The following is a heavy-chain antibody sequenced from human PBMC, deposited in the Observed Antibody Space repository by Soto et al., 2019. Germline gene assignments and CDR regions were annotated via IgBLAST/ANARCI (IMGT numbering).Heavy chain of an antibody. CDR1: GGSISSGDYY. J-gene: IGHJ4*02. CDR2: IYYSGST. CDR3: ARGLSGYYDFWSGSYYFDY. D-gene: IGHD3-3*01. Sequence: SETLSLTCTVSGGSISSGDYYWSWIRQPPGKGLEWIGYIYYSGSTYYNPSLKSRVTISVDTSKNQFSLKLSSVTAADTAVYYCARGLSGYYDFWSGSYYFDYWGQGTLVTVSS. V-gene: IGHV4-30-4*01.